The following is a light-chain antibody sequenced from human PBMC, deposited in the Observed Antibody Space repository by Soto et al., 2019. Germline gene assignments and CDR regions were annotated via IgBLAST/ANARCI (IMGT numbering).Light chain of an antibody. J-gene: IGLJ3*02. CDR2: FTN. CDR3: VLFRGRATNWV. Sequence: QAVVTQEPSFSVSPGGTVTLTCGLRSGSVSTSHYPSWYQQTPGQAPRSLIYFTNTRSSGVPDLFSGSILGNKAALTITGAQADDESVYCWVLFRGRATNWVFGGGTKVTVL. CDR1: SGSVSTSHY. V-gene: IGLV8-61*01.